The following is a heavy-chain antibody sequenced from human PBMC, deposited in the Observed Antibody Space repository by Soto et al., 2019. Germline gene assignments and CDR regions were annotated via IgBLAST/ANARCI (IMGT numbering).Heavy chain of an antibody. CDR1: GDSISSGGYS. J-gene: IGHJ4*02. D-gene: IGHD3-22*01. CDR3: ARDSRSGYYLEY. Sequence: QLQLQESGSGLVKPSQTLSLTCDVSGDSISSGGYSWNWIRQPPGKGLERIGYIYHSGGTDYNPSLKSRVTITVDSSNNKFSLKLNSVTAADTAVYYCARDSRSGYYLEYWGQGTLVTVSS. CDR2: IYHSGGT. V-gene: IGHV4-30-2*01.